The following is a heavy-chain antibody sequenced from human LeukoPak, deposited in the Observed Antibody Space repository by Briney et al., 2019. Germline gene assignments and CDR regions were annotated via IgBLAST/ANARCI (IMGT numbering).Heavy chain of an antibody. CDR2: IRYEGSNK. Sequence: GGSLRLSCAASGFTFSIYGMHWVRQAPGKGLEWVAFIRYEGSNKYYADSVKGRFTISRDNSKNTLYLQMNRLRAEDTAVYYCAKDQGVYSSGWTFDYWGQGTLVTVSS. V-gene: IGHV3-30*02. D-gene: IGHD6-19*01. J-gene: IGHJ4*02. CDR1: GFTFSIYG. CDR3: AKDQGVYSSGWTFDY.